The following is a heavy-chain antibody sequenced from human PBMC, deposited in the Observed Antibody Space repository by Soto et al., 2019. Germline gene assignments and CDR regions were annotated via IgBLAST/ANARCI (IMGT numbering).Heavy chain of an antibody. CDR3: ARLRIATNNYKWFDP. J-gene: IGHJ5*02. CDR2: IYVTGAV. D-gene: IGHD2-21*01. Sequence: PSETLSPTCSLAGAALNSGNYYWTWILHVPGKALEWIGHIYVTGAVDYNPSLRDRITISQDTSERQFSLNLRLVTAADTAVYYCARLRIATNNYKWFDPWGQGTLVTVSS. CDR1: GAALNSGNYY. V-gene: IGHV4-30-4*08.